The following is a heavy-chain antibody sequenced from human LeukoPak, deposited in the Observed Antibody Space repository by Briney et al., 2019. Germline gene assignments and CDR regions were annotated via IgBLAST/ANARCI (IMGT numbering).Heavy chain of an antibody. Sequence: SETLSLTCTVSGYSISTSYYWGWIRQPPGKGLEWIGSIYHSGNTHYNPSLKSRVTMSVDTSKNQFSLKLNSVTAADTAVYYCARAGYGDSDFDYWGQGTLVTVSS. J-gene: IGHJ4*02. CDR3: ARAGYGDSDFDY. CDR2: IYHSGNT. CDR1: GYSISTSYY. D-gene: IGHD4-17*01. V-gene: IGHV4-38-2*02.